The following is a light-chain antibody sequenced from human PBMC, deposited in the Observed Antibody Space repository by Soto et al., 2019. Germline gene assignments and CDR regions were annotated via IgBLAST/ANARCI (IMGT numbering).Light chain of an antibody. Sequence: SYELTQPPSVSVSPGQTARITCSGDALPQQYAYWYQQKPGQAPELMMYKDTERPSAIPERFSGSHSGTTVTLTISGAQAEDEAVYYCQSADSSGHYVVFGGGTKVTVL. CDR3: QSADSSGHYVV. CDR2: KDT. CDR1: ALPQQY. V-gene: IGLV3-25*02. J-gene: IGLJ2*01.